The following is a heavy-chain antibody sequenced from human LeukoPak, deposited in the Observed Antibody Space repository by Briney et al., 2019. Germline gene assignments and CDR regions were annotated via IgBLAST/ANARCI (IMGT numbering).Heavy chain of an antibody. CDR2: IYYSGST. CDR3: ARDRQFPYYYGSGSYNYNWFDP. CDR1: GGSVSSGSYY. Sequence: SETLSLTCTVSGGSVSSGSYYWSWILQPPGKGLEWIGYIYYSGSTNYNPSLKSRVTISVDTSKNQFSLKLGSVTAADTAVYYCARDRQFPYYYGSGSYNYNWFDPWGQGTLVTVSS. J-gene: IGHJ5*02. V-gene: IGHV4-61*01. D-gene: IGHD3-10*01.